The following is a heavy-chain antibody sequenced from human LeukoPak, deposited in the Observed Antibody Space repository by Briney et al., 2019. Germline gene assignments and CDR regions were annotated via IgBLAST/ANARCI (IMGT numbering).Heavy chain of an antibody. CDR2: INPSGGST. CDR1: GYAFTSYY. D-gene: IGHD6-6*01. V-gene: IGHV1-46*01. CDR3: ARGRSEYISSSPLRYGLDV. J-gene: IGHJ6*02. Sequence: ASVKVSCKASGYAFTSYYMHWVRHAPVQGLEWMGIINPSGGSTSYAQKFQGRVTMTRDTSTSTVYMELSSMRSEDTAVYYCARGRSEYISSSPLRYGLDVWGQGTTVTVSS.